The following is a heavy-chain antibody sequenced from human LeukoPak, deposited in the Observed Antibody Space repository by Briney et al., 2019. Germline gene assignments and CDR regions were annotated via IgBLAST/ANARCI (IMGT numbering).Heavy chain of an antibody. CDR2: ISGSSRVI. CDR1: GFTFSSYS. V-gene: IGHV3-48*02. Sequence: GGSLRLSCAASGFTFSSYSMNWARQAPGKGLEWISHISGSSRVIYYADSVKGRFTISRDNAKNSLYLQVNSLRDEDTAVYYCARDMDTSGYTFDYWGQGTLVTVSS. D-gene: IGHD3-22*01. CDR3: ARDMDTSGYTFDY. J-gene: IGHJ4*02.